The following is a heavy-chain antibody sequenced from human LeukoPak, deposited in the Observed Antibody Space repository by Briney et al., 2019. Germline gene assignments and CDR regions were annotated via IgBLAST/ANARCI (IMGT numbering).Heavy chain of an antibody. V-gene: IGHV1-18*01. Sequence: ASVKVSCKASGYTFTSYGISWVRQAPGQGLEWMGWISAYNGNTNYAQKLQGRVTMTTDTSTSTAYMELRSLRSDDTAVYYCARARELYGSNNRDFDYWGQGTLVTVSS. CDR2: ISAYNGNT. CDR3: ARARELYGSNNRDFDY. D-gene: IGHD4/OR15-4a*01. J-gene: IGHJ4*02. CDR1: GYTFTSYG.